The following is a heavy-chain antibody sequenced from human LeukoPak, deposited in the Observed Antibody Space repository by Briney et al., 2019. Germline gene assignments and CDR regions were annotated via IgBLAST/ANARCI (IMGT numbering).Heavy chain of an antibody. V-gene: IGHV4-59*08. CDR2: IYYSGST. D-gene: IGHD3-22*01. Sequence: SETLSLTCTVSGGSISSYYWSWIRQPPGKGLEWIGYIYYSGSTNYNPSLKSRVTISVDTSKNQFSLKLSSVTAADTAVYYCARHGLNFYDSSGYHGSGWVGFDYWGQGTLVTVSS. CDR1: GGSISSYY. CDR3: ARHGLNFYDSSGYHGSGWVGFDY. J-gene: IGHJ4*02.